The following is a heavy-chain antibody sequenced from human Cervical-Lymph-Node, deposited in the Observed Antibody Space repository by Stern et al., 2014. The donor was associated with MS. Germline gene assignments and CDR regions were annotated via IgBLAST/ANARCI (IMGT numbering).Heavy chain of an antibody. V-gene: IGHV1-69*16. Sequence: VPLVPSGAELKKPGSSVQVSCTTSGGIFISSTITWVRQVPGQGLEWMGDISPGLDSVDYAQEFQGRFTLTADDSTNTVYMELTSLQSGDTAMYYCARDGFDSGSALAFWGQGTLVTVSS. CDR1: GGIFISST. J-gene: IGHJ4*02. D-gene: IGHD6-19*01. CDR2: ISPGLDSV. CDR3: ARDGFDSGSALAF.